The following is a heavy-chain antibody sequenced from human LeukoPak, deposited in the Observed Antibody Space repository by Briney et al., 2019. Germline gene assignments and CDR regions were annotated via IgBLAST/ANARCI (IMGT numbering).Heavy chain of an antibody. Sequence: ASVKVSCKASGYTFTGYYMHWVRQAPGQGLEWMGWINPNSGGTNYAQKLQGRVTMTRDTSISTAYMELSRLRSDDTAVYYCARGITMVRGVISGGMDVWGQGTTVTVSS. D-gene: IGHD3-10*01. J-gene: IGHJ6*02. V-gene: IGHV1-2*02. CDR2: INPNSGGT. CDR1: GYTFTGYY. CDR3: ARGITMVRGVISGGMDV.